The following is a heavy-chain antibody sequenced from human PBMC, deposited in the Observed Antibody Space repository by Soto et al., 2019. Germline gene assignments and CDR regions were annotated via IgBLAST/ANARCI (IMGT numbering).Heavy chain of an antibody. Sequence: GGSLRLSCAASGFTFSSYAMSWVRQAPGKGLEWVSAISGSGGSTYYADSVKGRFTISRDNSKNTLYLQMNSLRAEDTAVYYCAKSKSKFTGGSYYFDYWGQGTLVTVSS. J-gene: IGHJ4*02. CDR1: GFTFSSYA. CDR3: AKSKSKFTGGSYYFDY. CDR2: ISGSGGST. V-gene: IGHV3-23*01. D-gene: IGHD3-16*01.